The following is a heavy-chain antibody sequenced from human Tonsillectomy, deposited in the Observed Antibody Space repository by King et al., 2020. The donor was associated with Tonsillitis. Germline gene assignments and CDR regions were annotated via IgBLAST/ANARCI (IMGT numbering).Heavy chain of an antibody. D-gene: IGHD6-19*01. CDR2: ISYDGSNK. CDR1: RFTFSNYA. V-gene: IGHV3-30*04. J-gene: IGHJ4*02. CDR3: ARGYHSAWYDPHFDY. Sequence: VQLVESGGGVVQPGRSLRLSCAASRFTFSNYAMHWVRQAPGKGLEWVAVISYDGSNKYSADSVKGRFTISRDNSKNTLYLQMNSLRAEDTAVYYCARGYHSAWYDPHFDYWGQGTLVTVSS.